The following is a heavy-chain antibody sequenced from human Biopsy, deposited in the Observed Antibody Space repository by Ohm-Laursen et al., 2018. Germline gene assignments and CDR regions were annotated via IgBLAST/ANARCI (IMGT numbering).Heavy chain of an antibody. Sequence: SVKVSCKPSGGTFTNYAISWVRQAPGQGLEWMGWISPYNGDTDYAQKLQGRVTMTTDTSTSTAYMDLRSLRSDDTAVYYCASFVVGGGGVGAWGQGTLVTVSS. CDR3: ASFVVGGGGVGA. D-gene: IGHD3-16*01. CDR1: GGTFTNYA. V-gene: IGHV1-18*01. J-gene: IGHJ5*02. CDR2: ISPYNGDT.